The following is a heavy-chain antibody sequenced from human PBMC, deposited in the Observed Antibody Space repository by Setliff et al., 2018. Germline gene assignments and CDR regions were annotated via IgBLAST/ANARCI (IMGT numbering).Heavy chain of an antibody. Sequence: TLSLTCAVSGGSITGGSYYWSWIRQPAGEGLEWIGRLHTSGTTVYNPSLKGRVTISADTSTNHFSLKLTSVTAADTAVYYCARDNTIVGATDYWGQGALVTVSS. CDR3: ARDNTIVGATDY. V-gene: IGHV4-61*02. J-gene: IGHJ4*02. D-gene: IGHD1-26*01. CDR1: GGSITGGSYY. CDR2: LHTSGTT.